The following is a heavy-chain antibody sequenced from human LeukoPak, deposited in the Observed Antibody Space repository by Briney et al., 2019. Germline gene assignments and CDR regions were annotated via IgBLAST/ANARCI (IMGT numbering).Heavy chain of an antibody. CDR2: IRYDGSNK. Sequence: GGSLRLSFAASGFTFSSYGMHWVRQAPGKGLEWVAFIRYDGSNKYYADSVKGRFTISRDNSKNTLYLQMNSLRAEDTAVYYCAKDWSGYDFSYFDYWGQGTLVTVSS. D-gene: IGHD5-12*01. J-gene: IGHJ4*02. CDR3: AKDWSGYDFSYFDY. V-gene: IGHV3-30*02. CDR1: GFTFSSYG.